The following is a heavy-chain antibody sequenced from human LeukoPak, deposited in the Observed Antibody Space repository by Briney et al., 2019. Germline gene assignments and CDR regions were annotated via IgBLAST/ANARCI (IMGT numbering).Heavy chain of an antibody. CDR1: GFTFSSYW. CDR2: IKQDGSEK. D-gene: IGHD2-15*01. J-gene: IGHJ6*03. CDR3: AREGSCCPPLYYYYYMDV. Sequence: GGSLRLSCIASGFTFSSYWMSWVRQAPGKGLEWVANIKQDGSEKYYVDSVKGRFTISRDNAKNSLYLQMNSLRAEDTAVYYCAREGSCCPPLYYYYYMDVWGKGTTVTVSS. V-gene: IGHV3-7*01.